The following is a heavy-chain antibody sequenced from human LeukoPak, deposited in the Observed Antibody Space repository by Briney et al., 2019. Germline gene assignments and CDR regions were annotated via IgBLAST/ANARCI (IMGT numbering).Heavy chain of an antibody. Sequence: PSGTLSLTCTVSGGSISSYYWSWIRQPPGKGLEWIGSIYYSGSTYYNPSLKSRVTISVDTSKNQFSLKLSSVSAADTAVYYCARGISSRRDTAMVTGPDYWGQGTLVTVSS. CDR3: ARGISSRRDTAMVTGPDY. CDR1: GGSISSYY. J-gene: IGHJ4*02. V-gene: IGHV4-59*05. D-gene: IGHD5-18*01. CDR2: IYYSGST.